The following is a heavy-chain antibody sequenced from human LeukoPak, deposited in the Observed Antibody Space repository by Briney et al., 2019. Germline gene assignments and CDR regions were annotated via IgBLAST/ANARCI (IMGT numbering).Heavy chain of an antibody. CDR1: GYTFTSYA. Sequence: EASVKVSCKASGYTFTSYAMHWVRQAPGQGLEWMGWINAGNGNTKYSQKFQGRVTITRDTSASTAYMELSSLRSEDTAVYYCARATYYYDSSALFDYWGQETLVTVSS. J-gene: IGHJ4*02. CDR3: ARATYYYDSSALFDY. CDR2: INAGNGNT. D-gene: IGHD3-22*01. V-gene: IGHV1-3*01.